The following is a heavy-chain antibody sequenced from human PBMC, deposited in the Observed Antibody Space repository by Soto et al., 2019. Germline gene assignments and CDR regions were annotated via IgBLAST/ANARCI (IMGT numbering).Heavy chain of an antibody. CDR3: ARWGTTGGLDV. CDR2: TSYDGSNN. J-gene: IGHJ4*02. D-gene: IGHD3-16*01. CDR1: GFTFRSYV. Sequence: QVQLVESGGGVVQPGTSLRLSCVGSGFTFRSYVIHWVRQAPGKGLEWVALTSYDGSNNFYGDSVKGRFTISRDNSRNTVELQMDSLSLEDTALYYSARWGTTGGLDVWGQGTLVSVSS. V-gene: IGHV3-33*05.